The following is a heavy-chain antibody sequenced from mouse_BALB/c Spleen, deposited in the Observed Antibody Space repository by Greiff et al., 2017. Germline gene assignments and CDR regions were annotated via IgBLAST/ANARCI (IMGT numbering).Heavy chain of an antibody. Sequence: VQLQQSGPGLVAPSQSLSITCTVSGFSLTSYGVHWVRQPPGKGLEWLGVIWAGGSTNYNSALMSRLSISKDNSKSQVFLKMNSLQTDDTAMYYCATYGSSYFDYWGQGTTLTVSS. CDR1: GFSLTSYG. CDR3: ATYGSSYFDY. CDR2: IWAGGST. J-gene: IGHJ2*01. V-gene: IGHV2-9*02. D-gene: IGHD1-1*01.